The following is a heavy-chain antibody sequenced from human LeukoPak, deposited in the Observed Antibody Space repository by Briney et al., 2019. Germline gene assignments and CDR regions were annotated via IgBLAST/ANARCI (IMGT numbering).Heavy chain of an antibody. CDR3: ARHEVRGLYFDY. CDR2: IYYSGST. J-gene: IGHJ4*02. V-gene: IGHV4-59*08. Sequence: SETLSLTCTVSGGSISSHYWSWIRQPPGRGLEWIGYIYYSGSTNYNASLKSRVTISVDTSKKQFSLKLTSVTAADTAVYYCARHEVRGLYFDYWGQGTLVTVSS. CDR1: GGSISSHY. D-gene: IGHD2-2*01.